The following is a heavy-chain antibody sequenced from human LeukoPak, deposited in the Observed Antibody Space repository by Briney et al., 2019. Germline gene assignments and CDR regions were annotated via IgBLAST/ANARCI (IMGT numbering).Heavy chain of an antibody. CDR1: GFTFSTYE. CDR2: ISNSDDTK. J-gene: IGHJ4*02. CDR3: AKAPVTTCRGAYCYPFDY. Sequence: PGGSLRLSCAASGFTFSTYEMNWVRQAPGKGLEWVSYISNSDDTKKYAESVKGRFTISRDNAQKSLFLQMNRLRPEDAAVYYCAKAPVTTCRGAYCYPFDYWGQGTLVTVSS. D-gene: IGHD2-21*01. V-gene: IGHV3-48*03.